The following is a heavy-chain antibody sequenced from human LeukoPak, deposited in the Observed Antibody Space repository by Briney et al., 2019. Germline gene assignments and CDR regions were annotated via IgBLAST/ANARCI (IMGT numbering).Heavy chain of an antibody. CDR2: INPNSGGT. CDR3: ARDQHDILTGYSTDY. D-gene: IGHD3-9*01. J-gene: IGHJ4*02. CDR1: GYTFTGYY. Sequence: ASVKVSCKASGYTFTGYYMHWVRQAPGQGLEWMGWINPNSGGTNYAQKFQGRVTMTRDTSISTAYMELNRLRSDDTTVYYCARDQHDILTGYSTDYWGQGTLVTVSS. V-gene: IGHV1-2*02.